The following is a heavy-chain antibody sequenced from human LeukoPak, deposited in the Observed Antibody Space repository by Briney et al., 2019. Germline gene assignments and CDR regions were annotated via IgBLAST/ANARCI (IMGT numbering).Heavy chain of an antibody. V-gene: IGHV3-30*18. D-gene: IGHD3-10*01. Sequence: GGSLRLSCAASGFTFSSYVMHWVRQAPGKGLEWVAVISYGGSNKYYADSVKGRFTISRDNSKNTLYLQMDSLRAEDTAVYYCAKDAYYYGSGSYYFDYWGQGTLVTVSS. J-gene: IGHJ4*02. CDR2: ISYGGSNK. CDR1: GFTFSSYV. CDR3: AKDAYYYGSGSYYFDY.